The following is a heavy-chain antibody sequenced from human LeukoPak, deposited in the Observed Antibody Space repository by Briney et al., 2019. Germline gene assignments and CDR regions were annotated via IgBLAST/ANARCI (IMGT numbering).Heavy chain of an antibody. D-gene: IGHD2-21*02. V-gene: IGHV3-20*04. Sequence: GGSLRLSCAASGFTFDDYGMSWVRQAPGKGLEWVSGINWNGGSTGYADSVKGRFTISRDNAKNSLYLQMNSLRAEDTAVYYCARYCGGDCYPYYYYYMDVWGKGTTVTISS. J-gene: IGHJ6*03. CDR1: GFTFDDYG. CDR3: ARYCGGDCYPYYYYYMDV. CDR2: INWNGGST.